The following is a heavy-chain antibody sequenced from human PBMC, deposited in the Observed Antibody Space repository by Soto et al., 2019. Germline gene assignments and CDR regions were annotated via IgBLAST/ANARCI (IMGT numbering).Heavy chain of an antibody. CDR2: IVVDSGNT. CDR1: VFTFAYSA. J-gene: IGHJ4*02. V-gene: IGHV1-58*01. Sequence: GXSVKVCCTASVFTFAYSALKLVRQARGQRLEWIGRIVVDSGNTKYAQKFTERVTISWDMSTTTAFMELRSLRSEDTAVYYCETANNTRPFDYWGQGSLVTVSS. CDR3: ETANNTRPFDY. D-gene: IGHD1-26*01.